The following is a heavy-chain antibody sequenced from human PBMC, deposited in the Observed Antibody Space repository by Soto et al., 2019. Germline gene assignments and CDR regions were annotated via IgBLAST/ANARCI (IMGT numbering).Heavy chain of an antibody. CDR1: GYTFTSYA. V-gene: IGHV1-3*01. Sequence: ASVKVSCKASGYTFTSYAMHWVRQAPGQRLEWMGWINAGNGNTKYSQKFQGRVTITRDTSASTAYMELSSLRSEDTAVYYCARVSVIVRGASYCYFMAVWGKGSTVPVAS. CDR3: ARVSVIVRGASYCYFMAV. CDR2: INAGNGNT. J-gene: IGHJ6*03. D-gene: IGHD3-10*02.